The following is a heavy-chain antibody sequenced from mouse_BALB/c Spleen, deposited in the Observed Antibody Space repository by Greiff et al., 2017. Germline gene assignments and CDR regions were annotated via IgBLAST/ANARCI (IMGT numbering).Heavy chain of an antibody. CDR1: GYSFTSYW. D-gene: IGHD2-10*01. V-gene: IGHV1-5*01. Sequence: EVQRVESGTVLARPGASVKMSCKASGYSFTSYWMHWVKQRPGQGLEWIGAIYPGNSDTSYNQKFKGKAKLTAVTSASTAYMELSSLTNEDSAVYYCTRWTYYGIYAMDYWGQGTSVTVSS. CDR3: TRWTYYGIYAMDY. CDR2: IYPGNSDT. J-gene: IGHJ4*01.